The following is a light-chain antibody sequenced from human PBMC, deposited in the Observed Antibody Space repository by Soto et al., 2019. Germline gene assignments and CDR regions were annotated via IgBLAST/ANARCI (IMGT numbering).Light chain of an antibody. V-gene: IGLV1-51*01. Sequence: QSVLTQPPSMSAAPGRKVTISCSGSSSNIENNYVSWYQQDPGTAPKLLIYDNNRRPSGIPDRFSGSKSGTSATLGITGLQPGDEAHYYCVTWDSSLNVVVFGGGTKVTVL. CDR1: SSNIENNY. J-gene: IGLJ2*01. CDR2: DNN. CDR3: VTWDSSLNVVV.